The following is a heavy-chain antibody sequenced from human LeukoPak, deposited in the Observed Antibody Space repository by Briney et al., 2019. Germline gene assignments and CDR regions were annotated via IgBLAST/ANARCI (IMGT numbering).Heavy chain of an antibody. CDR2: IYYSGST. Sequence: SETLSLTCTVSGGSISSGDYYWSWIRQPPGKGLEWIGYIYYSGSTYYNPSLKSRVTISVDTSKNQFSLKLSSVTAADTAVYYCAREAIIPFPNWFDPWGQGTLVTVSS. J-gene: IGHJ5*02. CDR3: AREAIIPFPNWFDP. D-gene: IGHD2-21*01. V-gene: IGHV4-30-4*02. CDR1: GGSISSGDYY.